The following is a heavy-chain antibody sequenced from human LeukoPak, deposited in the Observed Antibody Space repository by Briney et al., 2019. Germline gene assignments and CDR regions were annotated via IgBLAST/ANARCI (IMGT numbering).Heavy chain of an antibody. D-gene: IGHD3-16*01. CDR1: GFTLSDHY. CDR3: ARGHYGLDY. Sequence: PGGSLRLSCAASGFTLSDHYLTWIRQAPGKGLEWVSYISGSGGDIYHADSVKGRFTISRDNARNSLYLQMNSLSADDTAVYYCARGHYGLDYWGQGTLVTVSS. V-gene: IGHV3-11*01. CDR2: ISGSGGDI. J-gene: IGHJ4*02.